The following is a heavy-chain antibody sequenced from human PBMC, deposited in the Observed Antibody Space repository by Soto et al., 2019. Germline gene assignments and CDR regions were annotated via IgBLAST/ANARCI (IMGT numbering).Heavy chain of an antibody. CDR2: IYSGGST. CDR1: GFTVSSNY. D-gene: IGHD2-2*01. J-gene: IGHJ4*02. CDR3: ATARVYCSSTSCGPDY. V-gene: IGHV3-53*01. Sequence: HPGGSLRLSCAASGFTVSSNYMSWVRQAPGKGLEWVSVIYSGGSTYYADSVKGRFTISRDNSKNTLYLQMNSLRAEDTAVYYCATARVYCSSTSCGPDYWGQGTLVTVSS.